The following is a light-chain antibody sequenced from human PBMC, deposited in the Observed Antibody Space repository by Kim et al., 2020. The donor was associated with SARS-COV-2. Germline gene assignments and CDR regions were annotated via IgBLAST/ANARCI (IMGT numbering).Light chain of an antibody. Sequence: EIVLTQSPGTLSLSPGERATLSCRASQSISSIYLAWYQHKPGQAPRLLIYGASSRATGIPDRFSGSGSGTDFTLTISRLEPEDFAVYFCQQYGSSPWTFGQETKVDIK. CDR1: QSISSIY. CDR3: QQYGSSPWT. V-gene: IGKV3-20*01. J-gene: IGKJ1*01. CDR2: GAS.